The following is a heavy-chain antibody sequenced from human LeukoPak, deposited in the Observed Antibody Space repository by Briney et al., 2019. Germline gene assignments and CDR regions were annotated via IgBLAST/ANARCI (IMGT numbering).Heavy chain of an antibody. CDR3: AKPLFVVPAAIWGNEDAFDI. Sequence: PGRSLRLSCAASGFTFSSYAMHWVRQAPGKGLEWVAVISYDGSNKYYADSVKGRFTISRDNSKNTLYLQMNSLRAEDTAVYYCAKPLFVVPAAIWGNEDAFDIWGQGTMVTVSS. CDR2: ISYDGSNK. D-gene: IGHD2-2*02. J-gene: IGHJ3*02. V-gene: IGHV3-30-3*01. CDR1: GFTFSSYA.